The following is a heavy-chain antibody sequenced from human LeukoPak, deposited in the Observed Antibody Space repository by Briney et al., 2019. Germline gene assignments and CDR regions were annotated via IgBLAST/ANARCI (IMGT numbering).Heavy chain of an antibody. Sequence: ASVKVSCKASRYTFTGYYIHWVRQAPGQGLEWMGWINPKSGATNYAQNFQGTVTMTRDTSISTAYMELSSLRHDDTAVYFCARSDQWLAENWFDPWGQGTLVTVSS. J-gene: IGHJ5*02. CDR2: INPKSGAT. CDR1: RYTFTGYY. V-gene: IGHV1-2*02. CDR3: ARSDQWLAENWFDP. D-gene: IGHD6-19*01.